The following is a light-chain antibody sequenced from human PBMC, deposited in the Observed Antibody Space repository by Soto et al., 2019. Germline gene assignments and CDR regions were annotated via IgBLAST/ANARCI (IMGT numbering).Light chain of an antibody. CDR1: TSNLGGNT. CDR3: AAWDDSLNAVV. CDR2: TNN. J-gene: IGLJ2*01. V-gene: IGLV1-44*01. Sequence: QSVLNQPPSVSGTPGHKVSISCSGSTSNLGGNTVNWYQQLPGTAPKLLIYTNNQRPSGVPDRFSGSKSGTSASLAISGLRSEDEADFYCAAWDDSLNAVVFGGGTKLTVL.